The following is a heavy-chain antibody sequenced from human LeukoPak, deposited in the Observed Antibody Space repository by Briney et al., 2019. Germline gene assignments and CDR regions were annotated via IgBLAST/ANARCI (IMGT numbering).Heavy chain of an antibody. Sequence: SVKVSCKASGGTFSSYAISWVRQAPGQGLEWMGRIIPIFGTANYAQKFQGRVTITTDESTSTAYVELSSLRSEDTAVYYCARDREYYYDSSGYYYHDYWGQGTLVTVSS. CDR2: IIPIFGTA. V-gene: IGHV1-69*05. J-gene: IGHJ4*02. D-gene: IGHD3-22*01. CDR1: GGTFSSYA. CDR3: ARDREYYYDSSGYYYHDY.